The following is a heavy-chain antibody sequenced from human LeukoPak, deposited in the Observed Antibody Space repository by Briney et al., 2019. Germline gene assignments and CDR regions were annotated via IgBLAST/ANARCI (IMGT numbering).Heavy chain of an antibody. CDR3: ATNYYDSSGYYPDFDY. V-gene: IGHV3-23*01. CDR1: GFAFNTYS. Sequence: PGGSLRLSCGASGFAFNTYSMNWVRQAPVKGLEWVSTISGSGRDTYYADSVKGRFTISRDNSNNTLYLQMNSLRAEDTAVYYCATNYYDSSGYYPDFDYWGQGVLVTVSS. CDR2: ISGSGRDT. D-gene: IGHD3-22*01. J-gene: IGHJ4*02.